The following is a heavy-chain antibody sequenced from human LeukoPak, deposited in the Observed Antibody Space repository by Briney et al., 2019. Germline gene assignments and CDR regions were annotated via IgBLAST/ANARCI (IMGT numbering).Heavy chain of an antibody. V-gene: IGHV1-18*01. CDR1: GYTSTSYG. Sequence: ATVKVSCTASGYTSTSYGNSRVRHAPPQGLEWMGWISAYYGNTNYAQKLQGRVTMTTDTSTSTGYMELRSLRSDDTAVYYCARDWRGDSGYNDWGQGTLVTVS. CDR3: ARDWRGDSGYND. CDR2: ISAYYGNT. D-gene: IGHD5-12*01. J-gene: IGHJ4*02.